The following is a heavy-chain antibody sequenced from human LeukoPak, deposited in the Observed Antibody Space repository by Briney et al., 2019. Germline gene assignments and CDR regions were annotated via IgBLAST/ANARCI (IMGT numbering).Heavy chain of an antibody. D-gene: IGHD3-22*01. J-gene: IGHJ4*02. Sequence: ASVKVSCKASGYTFTGYYMHWVRQAPGQGLEWMGWINPNSGGTNYAQKFQGRVTMTRDTSISTAYMELSRLRSDDTAVYYCARVKQSYYYDSSGDEYFDYWGQGTLVTVSS. CDR3: ARVKQSYYYDSSGDEYFDY. V-gene: IGHV1-2*02. CDR1: GYTFTGYY. CDR2: INPNSGGT.